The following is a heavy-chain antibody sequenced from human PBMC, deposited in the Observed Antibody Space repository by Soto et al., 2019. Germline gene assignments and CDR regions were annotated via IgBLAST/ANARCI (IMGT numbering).Heavy chain of an antibody. Sequence: SVKVSCKASGGTFSSYAISWVRQAPGQGLEWMGGIIPIFGTANYAQKFQGRVTITADESTSTAYMELSSLRSEDTAVYYCARDGGRAAAQGFDYWGQGTLVTVSS. CDR3: ARDGGRAAAQGFDY. V-gene: IGHV1-69*13. CDR1: GGTFSSYA. CDR2: IIPIFGTA. J-gene: IGHJ4*02. D-gene: IGHD6-13*01.